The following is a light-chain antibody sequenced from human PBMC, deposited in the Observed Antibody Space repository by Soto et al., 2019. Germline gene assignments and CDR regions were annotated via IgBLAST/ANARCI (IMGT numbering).Light chain of an antibody. CDR2: GAS. V-gene: IGKV3-20*01. CDR1: QSVSSNY. Sequence: DSVLTQSPGTLSLSPGERATLSYRASQSVSSNYLAWYQQKPGQAPRLLIYGASSRATGIPDRFSGSGSGTDFTLTVSRLEPEEFAVYFCQQYGNSLTFGGGTKVEI. CDR3: QQYGNSLT. J-gene: IGKJ4*01.